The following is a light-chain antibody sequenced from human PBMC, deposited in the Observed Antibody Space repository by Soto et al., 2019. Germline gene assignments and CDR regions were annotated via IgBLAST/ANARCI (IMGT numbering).Light chain of an antibody. CDR3: QTWGTGIHVV. CDR1: SGHSSYA. Sequence: QLVLTQSPSASASLGASVKLTCTLSSGHSSYAIAGHQQQPEKGPRYLMKLNNDGSHSKGDGIPDRFSGSSSGAERYLTISSLQSEDEADDYCQTWGTGIHVVFGGGTKLTVL. J-gene: IGLJ2*01. CDR2: LNNDGSH. V-gene: IGLV4-69*01.